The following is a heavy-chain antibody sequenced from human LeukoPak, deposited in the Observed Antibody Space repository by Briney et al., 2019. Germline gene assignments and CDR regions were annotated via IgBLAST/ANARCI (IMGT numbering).Heavy chain of an antibody. CDR1: NGSLSGYY. V-gene: IGHV4-34*12. CDR3: ARESRRRVPPSDIENYFDY. CDR2: IVYNGNT. D-gene: IGHD1-26*01. J-gene: IGHJ4*02. Sequence: SETLSLTCAVYNGSLSGYYWSWFRQSPGKGLEWIGEIVYNGNTNYNPSLKSQLTISLDTSKNQFSLRLISVTAADTAFYYCARESRRRVPPSDIENYFDYWGQGTLVTVSS.